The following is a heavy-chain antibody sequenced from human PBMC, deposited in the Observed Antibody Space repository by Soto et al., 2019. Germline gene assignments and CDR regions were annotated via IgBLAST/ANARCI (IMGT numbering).Heavy chain of an antibody. CDR1: GFTFRTYG. D-gene: IGHD1-1*01. J-gene: IGHJ3*02. V-gene: IGHV3-30*18. Sequence: QVQLVESGGGVVQPGRSLRLSCEASGFTFRTYGMHWVRQAPGKGLEWVAVTSFDGSNKLYAVSVKGGFTISRDISKNTLYLEMNSLRAEDTAVYHCAKVHCNDLLYGFDIWGQGTMVTVSS. CDR3: AKVHCNDLLYGFDI. CDR2: TSFDGSNK.